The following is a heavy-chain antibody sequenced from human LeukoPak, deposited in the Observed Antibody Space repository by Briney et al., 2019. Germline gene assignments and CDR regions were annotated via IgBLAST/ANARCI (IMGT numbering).Heavy chain of an antibody. V-gene: IGHV3-23*01. CDR1: KFTFSSYA. CDR2: ISGSGGST. D-gene: IGHD6-6*01. J-gene: IGHJ4*02. Sequence: GGSLRLSCAASKFTFSSYAMNWVRQAPGKGLEWVSAISGSGGSTYYADSVKGRFTISRDNSKNTLYLQMNSLRAEDTAVYYCAKDRDSSSSGGFDYWGQGTLVTVSS. CDR3: AKDRDSSSSGGFDY.